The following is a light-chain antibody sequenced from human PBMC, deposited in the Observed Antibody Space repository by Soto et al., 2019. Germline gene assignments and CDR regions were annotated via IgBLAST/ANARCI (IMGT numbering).Light chain of an antibody. CDR2: DAS. CDR3: QQYYNLILT. CDR1: QDINNY. Sequence: DIQMTQSPSSLSASVGDRVTITCQASQDINNYLNWYQQKPGKAPKLLIYDASNLETGVPSRFNGSGSGTHFTFTISSLQPADFATYVCQQYYNLILTFGGGTKVEIK. V-gene: IGKV1-33*01. J-gene: IGKJ4*01.